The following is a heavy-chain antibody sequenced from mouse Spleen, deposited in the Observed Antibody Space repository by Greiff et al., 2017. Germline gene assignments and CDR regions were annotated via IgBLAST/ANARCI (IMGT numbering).Heavy chain of an antibody. CDR1: GYTFTSYT. CDR3: ARSYGYWYFDV. V-gene: IGHV1-4*01. D-gene: IGHD1-1*02. CDR2: INPSSGYT. J-gene: IGHJ1*03. Sequence: QVQLKESGAELARPGASVKMSCKASGYTFTSYTMHWVKQRPGQGLEWIGYINPSSGYTKYNQKFKDKATLTADKSSSTAYMQLSSLTSEDSAVYYCARSYGYWYFDVWGTGTTVTVSS.